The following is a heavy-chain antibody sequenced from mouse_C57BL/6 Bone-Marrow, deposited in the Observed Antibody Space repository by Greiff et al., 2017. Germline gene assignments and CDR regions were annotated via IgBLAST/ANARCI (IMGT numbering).Heavy chain of an antibody. J-gene: IGHJ3*01. CDR3: ARGAIVRRIFAY. CDR1: GYTFTSSW. V-gene: IGHV1-53*01. D-gene: IGHD2-5*01. CDR2: INPSNGGT. Sequence: QVQLQQPGTELVKPGASVKLSCKASGYTFTSSWLHWVKQRPGQGLEWLGNINPSNGGTNYNEKFKSKATLTVAKSSSTAYMQLSSLTSEDSAVYYCARGAIVRRIFAYWGQGTLVTVSA.